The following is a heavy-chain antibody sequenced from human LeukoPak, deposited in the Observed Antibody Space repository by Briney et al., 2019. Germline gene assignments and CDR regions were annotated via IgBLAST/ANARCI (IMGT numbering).Heavy chain of an antibody. CDR2: IYYSGST. CDR3: ARFSYDFWSGYGFDP. CDR1: GGSISSGDYY. D-gene: IGHD3-3*01. Sequence: SQTLSLTCTVSGGSISSGDYYWSWIRQPPGKGLEWIGYIYYSGSTYYNPSLKRRVTISVDTSKNQFSLKLSSVTAADTAVYYCARFSYDFWSGYGFDPWGQGTLVTVSS. J-gene: IGHJ5*02. V-gene: IGHV4-30-4*01.